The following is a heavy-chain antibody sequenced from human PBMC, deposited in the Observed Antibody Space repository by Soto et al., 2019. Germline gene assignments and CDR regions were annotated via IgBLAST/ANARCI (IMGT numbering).Heavy chain of an antibody. J-gene: IGHJ3*02. V-gene: IGHV4-59*01. Sequence: QVELQESGPGLVKPSETLSLTCTVSGGSINSYYYRWFRQPPGKGLEWIGYIYYSGSTNYNPSLRSRVTISVDTSKNQCSLKLSSVTAADTAVYYCARGDLDTDAFDIWGQGTVVTVSS. CDR2: IYYSGST. CDR3: ARGDLDTDAFDI. CDR1: GGSINSYY. D-gene: IGHD3-16*01.